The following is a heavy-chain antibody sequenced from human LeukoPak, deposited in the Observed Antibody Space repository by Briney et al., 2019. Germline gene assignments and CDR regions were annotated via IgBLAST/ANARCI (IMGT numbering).Heavy chain of an antibody. CDR3: VGDFDY. V-gene: IGHV3-30*02. J-gene: IGHJ4*02. CDR2: IRYDGSRE. CDR1: GLTFSGYD. Sequence: GGSLRLSCAASGLTFSGYDMDWVRQAPGKGLEWVSFIRYDGSREFYADSVEGRFTISRDNSKDTLYLQMSSLRPEDTAVYYCVGDFDYWGQGTLVTVSS.